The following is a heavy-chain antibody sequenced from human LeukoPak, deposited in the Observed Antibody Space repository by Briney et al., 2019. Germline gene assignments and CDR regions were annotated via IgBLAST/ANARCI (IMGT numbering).Heavy chain of an antibody. CDR1: GGSISSSSYY. V-gene: IGHV4-39*07. CDR2: IYYSGST. D-gene: IGHD6-13*01. J-gene: IGHJ4*02. Sequence: KPSETLSLTCTVSGGSISSSSYYWGWIRQPPGKGLEWIGSIYYSGSTYYNPSLKSRVTISVDTSKNQFSLKLSSVTAADTAVYYCARDGAAAVDYWGQGTLVTVSS. CDR3: ARDGAAAVDY.